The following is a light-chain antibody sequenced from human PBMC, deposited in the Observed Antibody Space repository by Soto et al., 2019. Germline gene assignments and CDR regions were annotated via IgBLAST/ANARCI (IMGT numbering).Light chain of an antibody. J-gene: IGLJ1*01. V-gene: IGLV2-23*01. CDR2: EGT. CDR1: NNL. Sequence: QSVLTQPASVSGSPGQSITISCTGTNNLVSWYQQHPGKAPKVVVYEGTKRPPGVSNRFSGSNSGGTASLTISGLQAEDEASYFCCAYVGARSYVFGPGTKVTVL. CDR3: CAYVGARSYV.